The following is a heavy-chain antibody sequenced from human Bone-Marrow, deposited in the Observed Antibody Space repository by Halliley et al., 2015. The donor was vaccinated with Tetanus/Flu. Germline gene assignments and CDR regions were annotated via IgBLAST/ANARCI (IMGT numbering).Heavy chain of an antibody. CDR2: IDPSDSYS. CDR1: GYSFTSYW. CDR3: ATRNYYFDS. Sequence: QLVQSGAEMKKPGESLKIFCKGSGYSFTSYWIGWVRQMPGRGLEWMGRIDPSDSYSIYSPSFQGRVTISLDTSITTAYLQWSSQKAWGTAIYYGATRNYYFDSWGQGALVTVSS. D-gene: IGHD4-4*01. J-gene: IGHJ4*02. V-gene: IGHV5-10-1*01.